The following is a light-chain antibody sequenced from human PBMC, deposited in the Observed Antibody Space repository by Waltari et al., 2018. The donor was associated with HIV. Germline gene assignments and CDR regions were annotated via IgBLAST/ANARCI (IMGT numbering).Light chain of an antibody. Sequence: NFMLTQPHSVSESPGKTVTISCTRTSGSIASHYVQWYQQRPGSSPTTVIYEDNQSPSGVPDRFSGSIDSSSNSASLTISGLKTEDEADYYCQSYDSSNQGVFGGGTKLTVL. CDR2: EDN. J-gene: IGLJ3*02. CDR1: SGSIASHY. V-gene: IGLV6-57*01. CDR3: QSYDSSNQGV.